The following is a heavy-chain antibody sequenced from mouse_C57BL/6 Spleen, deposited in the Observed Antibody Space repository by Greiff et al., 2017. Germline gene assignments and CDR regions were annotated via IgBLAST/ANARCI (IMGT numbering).Heavy chain of an antibody. CDR3: ASYYFDY. Sequence: VKLQESGAELVRPGTSVKVSCKASGYAFTNYLIEWVKQRPGQGLEWIGVINPGSGGTNYNEKFKGKATLTADKASSTAYMQLSSLTSEDSAVYFCASYYFDYWGQGTTLTVSS. CDR1: GYAFTNYL. V-gene: IGHV1-54*01. CDR2: INPGSGGT. J-gene: IGHJ2*01.